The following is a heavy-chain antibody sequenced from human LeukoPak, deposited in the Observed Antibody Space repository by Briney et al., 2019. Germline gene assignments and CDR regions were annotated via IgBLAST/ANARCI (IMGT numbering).Heavy chain of an antibody. D-gene: IGHD3-10*02. CDR1: GGSFSGYY. Sequence: SETLSLTCAVYGGSFSGYYWSWIRQPPGMGLEWIGYIYHTGNTFYNPSLKSRVTISVDRSKNHFSLRLTSATAADTAVYYCARGFFVRENPGSWFDPWGQGALVTVSP. CDR2: IYHTGNT. V-gene: IGHV4-34*01. CDR3: ARGFFVRENPGSWFDP. J-gene: IGHJ5*02.